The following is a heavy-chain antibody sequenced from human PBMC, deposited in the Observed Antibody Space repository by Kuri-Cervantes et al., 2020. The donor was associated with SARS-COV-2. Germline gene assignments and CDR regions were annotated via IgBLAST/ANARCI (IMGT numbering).Heavy chain of an antibody. CDR2: ISSSSSYI. Sequence: LSLTCAASGFTFSSYSMNWVRQAPGKGLEWVSSISSSSSYIYYADSVKGRFTISRDNAKNSLYLQMNSLRAEDTALYYCARGDIAVDGALDYWGQGTLVTVSS. CDR3: ARGDIAVDGALDY. CDR1: GFTFSSYS. J-gene: IGHJ4*02. D-gene: IGHD6-19*01. V-gene: IGHV3-21*04.